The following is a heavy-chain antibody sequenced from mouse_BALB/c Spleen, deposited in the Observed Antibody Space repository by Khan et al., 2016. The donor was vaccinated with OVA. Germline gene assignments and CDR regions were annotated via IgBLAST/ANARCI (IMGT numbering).Heavy chain of an antibody. Sequence: EVQLQQSGPELVKPGASMKISCKASGYSFTDYTMNWVKQSHGKNLEWIGLINPYNGFTSYNQKFKGKATLTVDKSSSTAYMELLSLTSDDSAVYYCARSNYYGSNSWFAYWGQGTLVTVSA. D-gene: IGHD1-1*01. V-gene: IGHV1-18*01. CDR3: ARSNYYGSNSWFAY. CDR1: GYSFTDYT. J-gene: IGHJ3*01. CDR2: INPYNGFT.